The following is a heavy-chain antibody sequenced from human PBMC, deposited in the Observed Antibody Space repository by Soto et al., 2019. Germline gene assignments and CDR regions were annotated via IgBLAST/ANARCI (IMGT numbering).Heavy chain of an antibody. D-gene: IGHD3-22*01. V-gene: IGHV1-24*01. CDR2: FDPEDGET. J-gene: IGHJ4*02. Sequence: ASVKVSCKVSGYTLTELSMHWVRQAPGKGLEWMGGFDPEDGETIYAQKFQGRVTMTEDTSTDTAYMELSSLRSEDTAVYYCATDDSRRGVVVISFDYWGQGTLVTVSS. CDR1: GYTLTELS. CDR3: ATDDSRRGVVVISFDY.